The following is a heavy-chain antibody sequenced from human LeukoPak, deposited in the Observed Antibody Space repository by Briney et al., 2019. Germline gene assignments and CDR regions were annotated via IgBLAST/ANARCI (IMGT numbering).Heavy chain of an antibody. CDR3: ARTQSNSWLDY. D-gene: IGHD6-13*01. Sequence: SGPTLVNPTQTLTLPCTFSGFSLSPTGRCVSWIRQPPGKSLEWLARIDWDDDKYYSTSLKTRLTISKDTSKNQVVLTMTNMDPVDTGTYYCARTQSNSWLDYWGQGTLVTVSS. CDR1: GFSLSPTGRC. V-gene: IGHV2-70*11. J-gene: IGHJ4*02. CDR2: IDWDDDK.